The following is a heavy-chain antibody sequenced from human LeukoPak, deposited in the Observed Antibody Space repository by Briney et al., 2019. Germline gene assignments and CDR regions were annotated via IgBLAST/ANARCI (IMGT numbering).Heavy chain of an antibody. J-gene: IGHJ4*02. Sequence: GGSLRLSCAASGFTFSDYYMNWIRQAPGKGLEWVAVISYDGSNKYYADSVKGRFTISRDNSKNTLYLQMNSLRAEDTAVYYCASESGPYSSSWIDYWGQGTLVTVSS. CDR2: ISYDGSNK. V-gene: IGHV3-30*03. D-gene: IGHD6-13*01. CDR3: ASESGPYSSSWIDY. CDR1: GFTFSDYY.